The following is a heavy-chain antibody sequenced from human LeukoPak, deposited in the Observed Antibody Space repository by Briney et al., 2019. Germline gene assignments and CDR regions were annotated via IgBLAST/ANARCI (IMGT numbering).Heavy chain of an antibody. Sequence: PSETLSLTCTVSGDSISSGGRYWSWIRQHPGKGLEWIGYMYYSGNTYYNPSLKSRVTISVDTSKNQFSLNLISVTAADTAVYYCARGGQWLAPGPDYWGQGTLDTVSS. CDR2: MYYSGNT. V-gene: IGHV4-31*03. CDR1: GDSISSGGRY. J-gene: IGHJ4*02. CDR3: ARGGQWLAPGPDY. D-gene: IGHD6-19*01.